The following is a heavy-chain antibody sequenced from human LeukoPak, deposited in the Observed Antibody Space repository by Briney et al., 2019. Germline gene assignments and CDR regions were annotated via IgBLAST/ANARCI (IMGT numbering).Heavy chain of an antibody. CDR3: ARHVMVRGVISWFDP. J-gene: IGHJ5*02. CDR2: IYPGDSDT. Sequence: GESLKISCKGSGYSFTSYWIGWVRQMPGKGLGWMGIIYPGDSDTRYSPSFQGQVTISADKSISTAYLQWSSLKASDTAMYYCARHVMVRGVISWFDPWGQGTLVTVSS. CDR1: GYSFTSYW. V-gene: IGHV5-51*01. D-gene: IGHD3-10*01.